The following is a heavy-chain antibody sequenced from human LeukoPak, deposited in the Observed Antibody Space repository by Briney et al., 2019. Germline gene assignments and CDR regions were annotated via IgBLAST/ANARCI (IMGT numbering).Heavy chain of an antibody. CDR1: GGSISSYY. V-gene: IGHV4-59*01. J-gene: IGHJ4*02. CDR3: ARCRDSSGYDPFDY. Sequence: SETLSLTCTVSGGSISSYYWSWIRQPPGKGLEWIGYIYYSGSTNYNPSLKSRVTISVDTSKNQFSLKLGSVTAADTAVYYCARCRDSSGYDPFDYWGEETLVTVSS. CDR2: IYYSGST. D-gene: IGHD3-22*01.